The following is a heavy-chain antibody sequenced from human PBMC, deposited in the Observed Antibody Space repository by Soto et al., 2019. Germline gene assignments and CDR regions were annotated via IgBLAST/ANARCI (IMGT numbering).Heavy chain of an antibody. V-gene: IGHV1-18*01. CDR1: GYTFSNYG. CDR2: IYPYNGNT. Sequence: QVQLVQSGAEVRKPGASVKVSCKASGYTFSNYGIFWVRQAPGQGLEWMAWIYPYNGNTNYAQKLQGRVTLTTDASTSTAYMDLRSLTSGDTAMYYGARYLKGAAGGGYWGQGTLVTVSS. CDR3: ARYLKGAAGGGY. J-gene: IGHJ4*02. D-gene: IGHD6-13*01.